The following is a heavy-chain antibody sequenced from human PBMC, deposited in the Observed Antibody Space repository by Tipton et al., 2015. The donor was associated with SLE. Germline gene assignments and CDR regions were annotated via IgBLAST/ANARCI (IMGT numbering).Heavy chain of an antibody. J-gene: IGHJ4*02. CDR1: GYSISSGYY. Sequence: PGLVKPSETLSLTCAVSGYSISSGYYWGWLRQPPGKGLEWIGSIYHSGSTYYNPSLKSRVTISVDTSKDQFSLKLSSLTAADTAVYYCAREGVDMVTPGFDYWGQGTLVTVSS. D-gene: IGHD5-12*01. V-gene: IGHV4-38-2*01. CDR3: AREGVDMVTPGFDY. CDR2: IYHSGST.